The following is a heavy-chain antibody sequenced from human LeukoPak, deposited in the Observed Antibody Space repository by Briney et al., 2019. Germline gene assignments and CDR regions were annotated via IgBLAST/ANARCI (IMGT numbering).Heavy chain of an antibody. CDR3: ARVWNDVSDY. Sequence: GGSLRLSCAASGFTFSSYEMNWVRQAPGKGLEWVSYISSSGSTIYYADSVKGRFTISRDNAKNSLYLQMNSLRAEDTAVYYCARVWNDVSDYWGRGTLVTVSS. CDR2: ISSSGSTI. D-gene: IGHD1-1*01. CDR1: GFTFSSYE. J-gene: IGHJ4*02. V-gene: IGHV3-48*03.